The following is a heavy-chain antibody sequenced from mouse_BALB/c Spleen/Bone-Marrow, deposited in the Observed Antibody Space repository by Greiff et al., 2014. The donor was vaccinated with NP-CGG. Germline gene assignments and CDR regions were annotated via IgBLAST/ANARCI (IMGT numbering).Heavy chain of an antibody. V-gene: IGHV14-3*02. CDR3: AIYYYGSSGFAY. Sequence: EVKLMESGAELVKPGASVKLPCTASGFNIKDTYMHWVKQRPEQGLEWIGRIDPANGNTKYDPKFQGKATITADTSSNTAYLQLSSLTSEDTAVYYCAIYYYGSSGFAYWGQGTLVTVSA. D-gene: IGHD1-1*01. CDR2: IDPANGNT. J-gene: IGHJ3*01. CDR1: GFNIKDTY.